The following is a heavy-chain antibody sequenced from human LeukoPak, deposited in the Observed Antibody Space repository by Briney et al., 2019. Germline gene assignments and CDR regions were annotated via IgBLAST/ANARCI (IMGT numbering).Heavy chain of an antibody. V-gene: IGHV3-33*01. CDR3: ARNWGEIFDWLHDY. J-gene: IGHJ4*02. CDR1: GFTFSNYG. D-gene: IGHD3-9*01. CDR2: IWYDGSNE. Sequence: GGSLRLSCAPSGFTFSNYGMHWVGQAPGKGLEWVAIIWYDGSNEYYADSVKGRFTISRDNSKNTLYLQMNSLRAEDTAIYYCARNWGEIFDWLHDYWGQGTLVTVSS.